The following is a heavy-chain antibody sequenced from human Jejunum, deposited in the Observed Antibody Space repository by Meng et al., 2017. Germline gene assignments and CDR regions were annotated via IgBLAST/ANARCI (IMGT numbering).Heavy chain of an antibody. Sequence: GGSLRLSCAASGFIFSSYAMNWVRQAPGKGLDWVSAISSSGANTYYADSVKGRFAISRDNSKNTLYLQMSSLRAEDTAVYYCAKDRLAVAGYPAKDDWGQGILVTVSS. CDR2: ISSSGANT. V-gene: IGHV3-23*01. D-gene: IGHD6-19*01. CDR3: AKDRLAVAGYPAKDD. J-gene: IGHJ4*02. CDR1: GFIFSSYA.